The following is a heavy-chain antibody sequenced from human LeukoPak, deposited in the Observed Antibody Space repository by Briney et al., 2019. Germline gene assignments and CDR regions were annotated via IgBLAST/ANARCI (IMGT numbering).Heavy chain of an antibody. D-gene: IGHD3-9*01. J-gene: IGHJ4*02. Sequence: SSETLSLTCTVSGGSISSYYWSWIRQPPGKGLEWIGYIYYSGSTNYNPSLKSRVTISVDTSKNQFSLKLSSVTAADTAVYYCARGDTYYDILTGYRFYYFDYWGQGTLVTVSS. CDR1: GGSISSYY. CDR3: ARGDTYYDILTGYRFYYFDY. V-gene: IGHV4-59*01. CDR2: IYYSGST.